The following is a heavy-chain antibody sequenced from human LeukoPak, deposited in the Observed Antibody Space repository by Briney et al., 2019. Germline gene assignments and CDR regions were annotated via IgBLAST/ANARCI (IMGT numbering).Heavy chain of an antibody. V-gene: IGHV3-21*01. CDR3: ARHYSSGWYDSVYDAFDI. J-gene: IGHJ3*02. D-gene: IGHD6-19*01. CDR1: GFTFSSYS. CDR2: ISSSSSYI. Sequence: GGSLRLSCAASGFTFSSYSMNWVRQAPGKGLEWVSSISSSSSYIYYADSVKGRFTISRDNAKNSLYLQMNSLRAEDTAVYYCARHYSSGWYDSVYDAFDIWGQGTMVTVSS.